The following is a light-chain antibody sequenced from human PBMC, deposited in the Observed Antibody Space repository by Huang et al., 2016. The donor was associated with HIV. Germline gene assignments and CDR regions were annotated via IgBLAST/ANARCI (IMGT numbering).Light chain of an antibody. Sequence: DIQMTQSPSSLSASVGDRVTITCQASQDIRKYLNWYQQKPGRAPKLLIYDSSNLEGGVPSRFSGSGSWTNFTFTISSLHPEDIATYYCQQYDNLYIFGQGTKVEIK. V-gene: IGKV1-33*01. CDR2: DSS. J-gene: IGKJ1*01. CDR3: QQYDNLYI. CDR1: QDIRKY.